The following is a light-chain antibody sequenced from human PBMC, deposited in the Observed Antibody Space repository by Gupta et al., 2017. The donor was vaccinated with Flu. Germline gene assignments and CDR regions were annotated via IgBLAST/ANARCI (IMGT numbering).Light chain of an antibody. CDR1: QSVSSSY. J-gene: IGKJ4*01. Sequence: EIVLTQSPGTLSLSPGERATLSCRASQSVSSSYLAWDKQKPGQAPRLLIYGASSRATGIPDWFSGSGYGTDFTLTISRREPEDFAVYYCQQYGSSPPVTFGGGTKVEIK. CDR3: QQYGSSPPVT. V-gene: IGKV3-20*01. CDR2: GAS.